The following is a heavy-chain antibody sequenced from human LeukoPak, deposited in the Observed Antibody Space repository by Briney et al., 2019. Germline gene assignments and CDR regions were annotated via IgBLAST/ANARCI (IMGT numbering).Heavy chain of an antibody. CDR2: ISYDGSNK. J-gene: IGHJ4*02. Sequence: GRSLRLSCGASAFTFSSYGMHWVRQAPGKGLEWVAVISYDGSNKYYADSVKGRFTISRDNSKNTLYLQMNSLRAEDTAVYYCARDRGYSSGWSGVGPNYWGQGTLVTVSS. CDR1: AFTFSSYG. D-gene: IGHD6-19*01. CDR3: ARDRGYSSGWSGVGPNY. V-gene: IGHV3-30*03.